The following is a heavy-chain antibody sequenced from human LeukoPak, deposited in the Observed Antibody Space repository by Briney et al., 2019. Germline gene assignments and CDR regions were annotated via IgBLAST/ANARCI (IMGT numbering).Heavy chain of an antibody. CDR3: AKVSSGWWDY. J-gene: IGHJ4*02. CDR1: GFTFSSYA. D-gene: IGHD6-19*01. CDR2: ISGSGGST. Sequence: GGSLRLSCAASGFTFSSYAMSSVRQAPGKGLEWVSAISGSGGSTYHADSVKGRFTISRDNSKNTLYLQMNSLRAEDTAVYYCAKVSSGWWDYWGQGTLVTVSS. V-gene: IGHV3-23*01.